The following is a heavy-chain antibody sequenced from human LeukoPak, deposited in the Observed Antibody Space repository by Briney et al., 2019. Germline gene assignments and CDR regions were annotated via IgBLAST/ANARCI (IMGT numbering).Heavy chain of an antibody. D-gene: IGHD2-8*02. CDR3: VRDTYGTGGKCHGYFDH. CDR2: INCNGGST. CDR1: GFTFNGYV. V-gene: IGHV3-20*04. J-gene: IGHJ4*02. Sequence: GGSLRLSCAASGFTFNGYVMSWVRQVPGKGLEWVSAINCNGGSTGYADSVKGRFTISRDNSKKTMHLQMNSLRAEDTAVYYCVRDTYGTGGKCHGYFDHWGQGTLVTVSS.